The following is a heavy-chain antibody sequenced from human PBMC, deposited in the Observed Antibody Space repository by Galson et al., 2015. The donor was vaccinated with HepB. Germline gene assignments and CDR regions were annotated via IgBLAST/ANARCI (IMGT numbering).Heavy chain of an antibody. V-gene: IGHV3-53*01. J-gene: IGHJ3*02. CDR1: GFTVSSNY. CDR2: IYSGGST. D-gene: IGHD2-15*01. CDR3: ARDSGELQGADAFDI. Sequence: SLRLSCAASGFTVSSNYMSWVRQAPGKGLEWVSVIYSGGSTYYADSVQGRFTISRDNSKNTLYLQMNSLRAEDTAVYYCARDSGELQGADAFDIWGQGTMVTVSS.